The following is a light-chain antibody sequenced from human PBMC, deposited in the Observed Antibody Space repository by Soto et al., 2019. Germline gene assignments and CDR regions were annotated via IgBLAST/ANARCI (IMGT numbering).Light chain of an antibody. CDR3: QSYDISLTGVI. V-gene: IGLV1-40*01. CDR1: SSNIGAGYD. CDR2: GNR. J-gene: IGLJ2*01. Sequence: QSVLTQPPSVSGAPGQRVTISCTGRSSNIGAGYDVHWYRQFPGTAPKLLIYGNRNRPSGVPDRFSASKSGTSASLAITGLLAEDEADYYCQSYDISLTGVIFGGGTKLTVL.